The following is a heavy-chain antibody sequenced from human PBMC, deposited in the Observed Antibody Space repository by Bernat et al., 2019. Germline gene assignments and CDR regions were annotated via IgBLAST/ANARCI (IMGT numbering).Heavy chain of an antibody. CDR2: ISSSSSYI. J-gene: IGHJ6*02. V-gene: IGHV3-21*01. Sequence: EVQLVESGGGLVKPGGSLRLSCAASGFTFSSYSMNWVRQAPGKGLEWVSSISSSSSYIYYADPVKGRFTISRDNAKNSLYLQMNSLRAEDTAVYYCARGEVVFAHHPGDIVVVTAGYYYGMDVWGQGTTVTVSS. CDR1: GFTFSSYS. D-gene: IGHD2-21*02. CDR3: ARGEVVFAHHPGDIVVVTAGYYYGMDV.